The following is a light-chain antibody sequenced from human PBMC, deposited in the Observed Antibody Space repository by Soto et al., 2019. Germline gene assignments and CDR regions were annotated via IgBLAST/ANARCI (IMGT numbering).Light chain of an antibody. CDR3: QQSYRTPFT. CDR2: DAS. CDR1: QSINSY. Sequence: DIQMTQSPSSLSASEGDRVTITCRASQSINSYLNWYQQKPGKAPKLLIYDASSLQSGVPSSFSGGGSETDFTLTITNLQPDDFASYYCQQSYRTPFTFGPGTKVDVK. J-gene: IGKJ3*01. V-gene: IGKV1-39*01.